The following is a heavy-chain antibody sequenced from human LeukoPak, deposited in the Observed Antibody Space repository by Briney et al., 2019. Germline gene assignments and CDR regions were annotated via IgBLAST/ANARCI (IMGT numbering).Heavy chain of an antibody. J-gene: IGHJ6*03. D-gene: IGHD2-15*01. CDR1: GFTFSGYA. V-gene: IGHV3-23*01. Sequence: GGSLRLSCAASGFTFSGYAMSWVRQAPGKGLEWVSGISDSGSSTVYADSVRGRFTISRDNSKNTLYLQMSSLRAEDTAVYYCAKSLYCSGGSCYRRPYYYYYYMDVWGKGTTVTVSS. CDR3: AKSLYCSGGSCYRRPYYYYYYMDV. CDR2: ISDSGSST.